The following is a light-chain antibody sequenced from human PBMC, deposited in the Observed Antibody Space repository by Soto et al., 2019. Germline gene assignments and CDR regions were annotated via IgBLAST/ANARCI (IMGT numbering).Light chain of an antibody. CDR3: SEWDDSLNGLV. Sequence: QSVLTQPPSASGTPGQRVTISCSGSSSNIGSNTVNWYQQLPGTAPKLLIYSNNPRPSGVPDRFSGSKSGTSASLAISGLQSEAESYYYCSEWDDSLNGLVFGGGTKLTVL. CDR1: SSNIGSNT. V-gene: IGLV1-44*01. CDR2: SNN. J-gene: IGLJ2*01.